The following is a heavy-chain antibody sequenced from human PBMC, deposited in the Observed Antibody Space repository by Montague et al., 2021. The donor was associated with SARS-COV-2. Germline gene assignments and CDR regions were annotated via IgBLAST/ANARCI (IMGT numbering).Heavy chain of an antibody. D-gene: IGHD1-26*01. V-gene: IGHV4-31*03. Sequence: TLSLTCSVSGGSISSANYYWSWIRQHPGKGLEFIGYIYYSGSSFYNPSLKSRLTISVDTSKNRFSLRLSSVTAADTATYFCASQSGSYYNYFDLWGQGTLGTVSS. CDR2: IYYSGSS. J-gene: IGHJ4*02. CDR1: GGSISSANYY. CDR3: ASQSGSYYNYFDL.